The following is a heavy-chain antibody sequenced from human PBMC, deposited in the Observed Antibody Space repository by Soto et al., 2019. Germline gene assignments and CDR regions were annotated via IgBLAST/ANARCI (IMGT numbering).Heavy chain of an antibody. J-gene: IGHJ4*02. CDR2: ITHLENT. CDR1: GASISYGGYS. V-gene: IGHV4-30-2*06. Sequence: QLRLQESGSGVVKTSESLSLTCTVFGASISYGGYSWSWIRQSPGRGLEWIGHITHLENTYFNPSFNSRVSMSIASTKNHFSLKVTSMTAADKGRYFCVRGGGNDPFEYWGQGIMVTVSS. CDR3: VRGGGNDPFEY. D-gene: IGHD5-12*01.